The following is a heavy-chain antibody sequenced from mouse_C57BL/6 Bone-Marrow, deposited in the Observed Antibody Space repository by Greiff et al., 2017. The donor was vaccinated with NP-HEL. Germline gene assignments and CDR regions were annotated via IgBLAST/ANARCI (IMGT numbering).Heavy chain of an antibody. J-gene: IGHJ3*01. V-gene: IGHV1-74*01. D-gene: IGHD2-14*01. CDR1: GYTFTSYW. CDR2: IHPSDSDT. Sequence: QVQLKQPGAELVKPGASVKVSCKASGYTFTSYWMHWVKQRPGQGLEWIGRIHPSDSDTNYNQKFKGKATLPVDKSSSTAYMQLSSLTSEDSAVYDCARVRGDWFAYWGQGTLVTVSA. CDR3: ARVRGDWFAY.